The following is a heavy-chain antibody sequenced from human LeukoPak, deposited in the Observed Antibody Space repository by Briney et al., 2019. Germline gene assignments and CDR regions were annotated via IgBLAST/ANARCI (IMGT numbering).Heavy chain of an antibody. CDR3: AGPRTLTNDF. J-gene: IGHJ4*02. Sequence: GGSLRLSCAASGFTFSDYYMSWIRQAPGKGLEWVSATRSNGGSQYYAESVKGRFTISRDNSKNTLYLQMNRLRAEDTAIYYCAGPRTLTNDFWGQGTLVTVSS. V-gene: IGHV3-23*01. CDR1: GFTFSDYY. CDR2: TRSNGGSQ.